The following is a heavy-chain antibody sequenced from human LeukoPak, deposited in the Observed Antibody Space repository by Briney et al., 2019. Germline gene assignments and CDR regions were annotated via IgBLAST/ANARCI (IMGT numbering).Heavy chain of an antibody. D-gene: IGHD4/OR15-4a*01. CDR1: GFTLSNYA. J-gene: IGHJ4*02. CDR3: ARRAGAYSHPYDY. CDR2: INGSGDKT. Sequence: GGSLRLSCAASGFTLSNYAMNWVRQAPGKGLEWVSSINGSGDKTYYADSVKGRFTISRDNSKNTLYLQMNSLRAEDTAVYYCARRAGAYSHPYDYWGQGTLVTVSS. V-gene: IGHV3-23*01.